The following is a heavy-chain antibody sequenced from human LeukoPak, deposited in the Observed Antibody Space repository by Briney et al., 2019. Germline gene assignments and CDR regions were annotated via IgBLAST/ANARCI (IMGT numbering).Heavy chain of an antibody. CDR2: IYYSGST. CDR1: GGSISSSSYY. V-gene: IGHV4-39*07. D-gene: IGHD2-15*01. Sequence: SETLSLTCTVSGGSISSSSYYWGWIRQPPGKGLEWIGSIYYSGSTYYNPSLNGRVTISLDTSKTQFSLKLTSVTPADTALYYCARFLGSPSYFFDSWGQGTLVTVSS. J-gene: IGHJ4*02. CDR3: ARFLGSPSYFFDS.